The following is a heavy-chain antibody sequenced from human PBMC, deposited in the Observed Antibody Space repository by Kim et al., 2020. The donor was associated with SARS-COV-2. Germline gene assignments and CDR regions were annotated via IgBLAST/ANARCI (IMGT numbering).Heavy chain of an antibody. Sequence: GGSLRLSCAASGFTFSSYAMHWVRQAPGKGLEWVSAICSNGISIYYADSVKGRFTISRDNAKQSLYLQMNRLRAEDTAVYYCAKDTTSVGGGAHDYW. CDR3: AKDTTSVGGGAHDY. V-gene: IGHV3-21*04. J-gene: IGHJ4*01. CDR1: GFTFSSYA. CDR2: ICSNGISI. D-gene: IGHD1-26*01.